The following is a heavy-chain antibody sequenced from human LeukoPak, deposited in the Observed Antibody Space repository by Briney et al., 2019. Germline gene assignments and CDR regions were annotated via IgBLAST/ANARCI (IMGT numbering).Heavy chain of an antibody. D-gene: IGHD6-13*01. V-gene: IGHV3-21*01. CDR1: GFTFSSYS. Sequence: PGGSLRLSCAASGFTFSSYSMNWVRQAPGKGLEWVSSISSSSSYIYYADSVKGRFTISRDNAKNSLYLQMNSLRAEDTAVYYCVRIAAAGRGGDYWGQGTLVTVSS. J-gene: IGHJ4*02. CDR3: VRIAAAGRGGDY. CDR2: ISSSSSYI.